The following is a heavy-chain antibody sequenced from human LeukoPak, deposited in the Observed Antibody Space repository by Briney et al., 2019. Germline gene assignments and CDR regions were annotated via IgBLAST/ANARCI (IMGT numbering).Heavy chain of an antibody. V-gene: IGHV4-34*01. D-gene: IGHD3-9*01. J-gene: IGHJ4*02. CDR3: AVSVLRYFDWLFPSRNIIGIFDY. CDR1: GGSFSGYY. Sequence: SETLSLTCAVYGGSFSGYYWSWIRQPPGKGLEWIGEINHSGSTNYNPSLKSRVTISVDTSKNQFSLKLSSVTAADTAVYYCAVSVLRYFDWLFPSRNIIGIFDYWGQGTLVTVSS. CDR2: INHSGST.